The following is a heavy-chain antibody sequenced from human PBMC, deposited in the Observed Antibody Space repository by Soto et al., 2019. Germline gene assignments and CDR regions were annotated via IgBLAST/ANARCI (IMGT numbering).Heavy chain of an antibody. Sequence: SETLSLTCTVSGGSISSGDYYWSWIRQPPGKGLEWIGYIYYSGSTYYNPSLKSRVTVSVDTSKNQFSLKLSSVTAADTAVYYCARDRVEGMDVWGQGTTVTVSS. CDR1: GGSISSGDYY. J-gene: IGHJ6*02. CDR3: ARDRVEGMDV. V-gene: IGHV4-30-4*01. D-gene: IGHD2-2*01. CDR2: IYYSGST.